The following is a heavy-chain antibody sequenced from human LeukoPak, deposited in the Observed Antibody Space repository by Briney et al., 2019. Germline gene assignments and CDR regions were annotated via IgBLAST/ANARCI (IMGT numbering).Heavy chain of an antibody. CDR1: GGSLSGYY. CDR2: INHSGST. Sequence: SETLSLTCAVYGGSLSGYYWSWVCQPPGKGLEWIGEINHSGSTNYNPSLKSRVTISLDTSKNQFSLKLTSVTAADTAVYYCARVGRRNYYDTSGYYFLDYWGQGTLVTVSS. CDR3: ARVGRRNYYDTSGYYFLDY. D-gene: IGHD3-22*01. V-gene: IGHV4-34*01. J-gene: IGHJ4*02.